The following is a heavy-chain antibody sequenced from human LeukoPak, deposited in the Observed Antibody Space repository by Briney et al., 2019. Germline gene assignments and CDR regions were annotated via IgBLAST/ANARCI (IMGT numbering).Heavy chain of an antibody. CDR3: AKSYYYDSSGYDY. V-gene: IGHV3-23*01. CDR2: ISGSGGST. Sequence: PGGSLRLSCAASGFTFSKYWMSWVRQAPGKGLEWVSAISGSGGSTYYADSVKGRFTISRDNSKNTLYLQMNSLRAEDTAVYYCAKSYYYDSSGYDYWGQGTLVTVSS. J-gene: IGHJ4*02. CDR1: GFTFSKYW. D-gene: IGHD3-22*01.